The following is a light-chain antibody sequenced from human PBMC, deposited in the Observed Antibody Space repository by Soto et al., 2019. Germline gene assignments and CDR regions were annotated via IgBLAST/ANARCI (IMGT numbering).Light chain of an antibody. CDR2: EVS. Sequence: QSALTQPASVSGSPGQSITISCTGTSSDLGSYNLVSWYQQYPGKPPKLIIYEVSERPSGVSNRFSGSKSGNTASLIIYGLQAEDEADYYCCSYSTTSTGVFGGGTQLTVL. V-gene: IGLV2-23*02. CDR1: SSDLGSYNL. J-gene: IGLJ7*01. CDR3: CSYSTTSTGV.